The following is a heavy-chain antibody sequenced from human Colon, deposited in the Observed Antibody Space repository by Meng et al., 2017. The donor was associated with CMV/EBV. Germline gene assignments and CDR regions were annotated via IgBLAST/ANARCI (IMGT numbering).Heavy chain of an antibody. D-gene: IGHD3-3*01. V-gene: IGHV1-2*02. CDR3: ARDLWSGSSDYFDY. Sequence: QVQLVESGAEVKKPGAQVKVSCKASGYTFNGFYIQWVRQAPGQGLEWMGWINPKSGDTIYEQKFQGRVTMTRDTSISTVYMDLNSLRSDDTAVYFCARDLWSGSSDYFDYWGQGTLVTVSS. CDR2: INPKSGDT. J-gene: IGHJ4*02. CDR1: GYTFNGFY.